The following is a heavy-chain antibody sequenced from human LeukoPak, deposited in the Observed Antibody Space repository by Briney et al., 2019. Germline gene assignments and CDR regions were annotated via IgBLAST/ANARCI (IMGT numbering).Heavy chain of an antibody. CDR1: GFTVGSNY. Sequence: GGSLRLSCAASGFTVGSNYMSWVRQAPGKGLEWVSVIYSGGSTYYADSVKGRFTISRDNSKNTLYLQMNSLRAEDTALYYCARDLYTIFGVVSGSFDYWGQGTLVTVSS. J-gene: IGHJ4*02. D-gene: IGHD3-3*01. CDR2: IYSGGST. CDR3: ARDLYTIFGVVSGSFDY. V-gene: IGHV3-66*02.